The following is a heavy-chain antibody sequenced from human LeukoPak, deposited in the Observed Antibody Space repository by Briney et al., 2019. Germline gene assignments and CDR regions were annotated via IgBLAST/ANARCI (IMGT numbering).Heavy chain of an antibody. V-gene: IGHV4-59*01. CDR1: GGSISSYY. D-gene: IGHD6-6*01. CDR2: IYYSGST. Sequence: SETLSLTCTVSGGSISSYYWSWIRQPPGKGLEWIGYIYYSGSTNYNPSLKSRVTISVDTSENQFSLKLSSVTAADTAVYYCARVGQLDDWFDPWGQGTLVTVSS. J-gene: IGHJ5*02. CDR3: ARVGQLDDWFDP.